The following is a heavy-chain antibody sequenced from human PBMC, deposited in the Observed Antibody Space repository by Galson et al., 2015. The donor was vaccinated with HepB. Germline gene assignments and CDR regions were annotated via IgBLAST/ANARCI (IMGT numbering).Heavy chain of an antibody. CDR3: AKDGRSWSYYGY. CDR2: IIPMFGTR. V-gene: IGHV1-69*13. Sequence: SVKVSCKASGGTFSTSAISWVRQAPGQGLEWMGGIIPMFGTRTYAQTLQGRVTFTADDSTATAYMELSSLRSEDTAVYYCAKDGRSWSYYGYWGQGTRVTVSS. J-gene: IGHJ4*02. CDR1: GGTFSTSA. D-gene: IGHD1-26*01.